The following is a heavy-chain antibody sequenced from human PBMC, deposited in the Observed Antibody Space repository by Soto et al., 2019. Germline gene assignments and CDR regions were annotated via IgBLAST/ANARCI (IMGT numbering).Heavy chain of an antibody. Sequence: HPGGSLRLSCAASGFTFSSYAMHWVRQAPGKGLEWVAVISYDGSNKYYADSVKGRFTISRDNSKNTLYLQMNSLRAEDTAVYYCARETRGYFDYWRQRTLVTVSS. D-gene: IGHD4-17*01. CDR1: GFTFSSYA. V-gene: IGHV3-30-3*01. J-gene: IGHJ4*02. CDR2: ISYDGSNK. CDR3: ARETRGYFDY.